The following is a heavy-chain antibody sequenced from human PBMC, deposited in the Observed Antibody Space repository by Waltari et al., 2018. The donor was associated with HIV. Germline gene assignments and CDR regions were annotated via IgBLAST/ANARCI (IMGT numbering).Heavy chain of an antibody. CDR2: IYYGGIT. V-gene: IGHV4-59*11. D-gene: IGHD5-18*01. CDR1: GGSITSHY. J-gene: IGHJ4*02. CDR3: ARVGYAYALYYFDY. Sequence: QVQLQESGPGLVKSSETLSLTCHVSGGSITSHYWSWIRQPPEKGLAWIGYIYYGGITNYIRALKSRVAISVDTAKNQFSLKVTSVTAAYSATYYGARVGYAYALYYFDYWGPGTPVTVSS.